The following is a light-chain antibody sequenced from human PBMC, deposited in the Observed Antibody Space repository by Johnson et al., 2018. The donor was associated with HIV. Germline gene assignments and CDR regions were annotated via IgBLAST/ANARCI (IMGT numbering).Light chain of an antibody. V-gene: IGLV1-51*02. Sequence: QSVLTQPPSVSAAPGQKVTISCSGSSSNIGNNYVSWFQHLPGTAPKLLIYDNHKRPSGIPDRFSGSKSGTSATLGITGLQTGDEADYYCGTWDSSLSAHNYRFGTGTNVTVL. J-gene: IGLJ1*01. CDR3: GTWDSSLSAHNYR. CDR2: DNH. CDR1: SSNIGNNY.